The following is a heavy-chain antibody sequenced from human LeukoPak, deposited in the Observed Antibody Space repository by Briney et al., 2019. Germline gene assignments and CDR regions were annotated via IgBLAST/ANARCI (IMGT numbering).Heavy chain of an antibody. D-gene: IGHD3-22*01. V-gene: IGHV3-74*01. CDR3: ARVPYYYDSSGYLAY. Sequence: GRSLRLSCAASGFTFDDYAMHWVRQAPGKGLEWVSHISTDGSSTSYADSVKGRFTISRDNAKNTLYLQMNSLRAEDTAVYYCARVPYYYDSSGYLAYWGQGTLVTVSS. J-gene: IGHJ4*02. CDR2: ISTDGSST. CDR1: GFTFDDYA.